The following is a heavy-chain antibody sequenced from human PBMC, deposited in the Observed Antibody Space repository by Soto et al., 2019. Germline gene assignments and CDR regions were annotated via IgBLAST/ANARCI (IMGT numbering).Heavy chain of an antibody. D-gene: IGHD3-9*01. V-gene: IGHV3-7*03. J-gene: IGHJ6*02. CDR2: IKQDGSEK. Sequence: GGSLRLSCAASGFTFSSYWMSWVRQAPGKGLEWVANIKQDGSEKYYVDSVKGRFTISRDNAKNSLYLQMNSLRAEDTAVYYCAREGYYDILKGNLYYYYGMDVWGQGTTVTVSS. CDR3: AREGYYDILKGNLYYYYGMDV. CDR1: GFTFSSYW.